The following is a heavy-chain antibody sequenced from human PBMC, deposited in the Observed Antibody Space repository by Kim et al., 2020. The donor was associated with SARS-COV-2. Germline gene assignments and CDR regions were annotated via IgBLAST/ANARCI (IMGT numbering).Heavy chain of an antibody. CDR3: ARDASTIFGVVTAGF. J-gene: IGHJ4*02. Sequence: AESVKGRFTISRHNTKNTLYLQMTSLKPEDTAMYFCARDASTIFGVVTAGFWGQGTLVTVSS. D-gene: IGHD3-3*01. V-gene: IGHV3-74*01.